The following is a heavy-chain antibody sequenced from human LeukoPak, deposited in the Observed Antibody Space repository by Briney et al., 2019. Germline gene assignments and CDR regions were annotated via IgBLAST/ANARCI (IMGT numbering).Heavy chain of an antibody. V-gene: IGHV3-30*07. J-gene: IGHJ4*02. CDR3: ARKTYDILTGSIDY. D-gene: IGHD3-9*01. Sequence: DSVRGRFTISRDNSNNTLYLQMSSLRAEDTAVYYCARKTYDILTGSIDYWGQGTRVTVSS.